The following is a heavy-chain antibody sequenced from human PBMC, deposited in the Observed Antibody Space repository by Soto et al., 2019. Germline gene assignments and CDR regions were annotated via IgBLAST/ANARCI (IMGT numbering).Heavy chain of an antibody. J-gene: IGHJ6*03. Sequence: SETLSLTCAVYGGSFSGYYWSWIRQPPGKGLEWIGEINHSGSTNYNPSLKSRVTISVDTSKNQFSLKLSSVTAADTAVYYCAREVHCSSTSCKYYYYYMDVWGKGTTVTVSS. V-gene: IGHV4-34*01. CDR1: GGSFSGYY. CDR2: INHSGST. D-gene: IGHD2-2*01. CDR3: AREVHCSSTSCKYYYYYMDV.